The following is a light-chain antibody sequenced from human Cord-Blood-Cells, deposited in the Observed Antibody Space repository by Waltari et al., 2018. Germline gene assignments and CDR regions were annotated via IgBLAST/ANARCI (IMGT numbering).Light chain of an antibody. CDR1: QSVSSY. CDR3: QQRSNWPLT. CDR2: DAS. J-gene: IGKJ4*01. Sequence: EIVQTPSPVTPSLSAGVRATLPCRASQSVSSYLAWYQQKPGQAPRLLIYDASNRATGIPARFSGSGSGTDFTLTISSLEPEDFAVYYCQQRSNWPLTFGGGTKVEIK. V-gene: IGKV3-11*01.